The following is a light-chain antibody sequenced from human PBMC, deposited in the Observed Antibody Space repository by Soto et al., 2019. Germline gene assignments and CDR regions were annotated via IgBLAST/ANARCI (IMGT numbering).Light chain of an antibody. CDR2: GAS. V-gene: IGKV1-9*01. CDR1: QGIANF. CDR3: QQLNSFPIP. Sequence: IQLTQSPSSLSASVGDRVTISCRASQGIANFLAWYQQKPGKAPKLLIYGASTLQSGVPSRFSGSGSGTDLTLTISSLQPEDFATYDCQQLNSFPIPFGPGTKVDIK. J-gene: IGKJ3*01.